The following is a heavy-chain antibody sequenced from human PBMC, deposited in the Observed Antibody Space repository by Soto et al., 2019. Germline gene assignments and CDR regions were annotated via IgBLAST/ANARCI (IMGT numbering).Heavy chain of an antibody. J-gene: IGHJ5*02. CDR3: ATANWSHDYFAP. D-gene: IGHD1-1*01. V-gene: IGHV4-34*01. CDR2: INHSGSP. Sequence: SETLSLTCAVYGGSFSGYYWSRLRQPPGKGLEWIGEINHSGSPNYNPSLKSRVTISVDTSKNQFSLKMTSVTAADTAVYYCATANWSHDYFAPWGKETLAPVS. CDR1: GGSFSGYY.